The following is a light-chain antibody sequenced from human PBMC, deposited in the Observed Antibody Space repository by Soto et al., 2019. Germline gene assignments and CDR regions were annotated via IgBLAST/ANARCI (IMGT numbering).Light chain of an antibody. J-gene: IGLJ2*01. CDR1: SSNIGSNT. Sequence: QAVVTQPPSASGTPGQRVTISCSGSSSNIGSNTVNWYQQLPGTAPKLLIYSNNQRPSGVPDRFSGSKSGTSASLAISGLQSEDDADYSCAAWDDSLNGVVFGGGTKLTVL. CDR2: SNN. V-gene: IGLV1-44*01. CDR3: AAWDDSLNGVV.